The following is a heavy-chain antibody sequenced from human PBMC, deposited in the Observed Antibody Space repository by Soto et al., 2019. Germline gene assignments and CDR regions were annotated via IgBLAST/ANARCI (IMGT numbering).Heavy chain of an antibody. J-gene: IGHJ4*02. CDR3: ARGSGQWQGYFDY. Sequence: SVKVSCKASGGTFSSYAISGVRQAPGQGLEWMGGIIPIFGTANYAQKFQGRVTITADESTSTAYMELSSLRSEDTAVYYCARGSGQWQGYFDYWGQGTLVTVSS. V-gene: IGHV1-69*13. CDR1: GGTFSSYA. CDR2: IIPIFGTA. D-gene: IGHD6-19*01.